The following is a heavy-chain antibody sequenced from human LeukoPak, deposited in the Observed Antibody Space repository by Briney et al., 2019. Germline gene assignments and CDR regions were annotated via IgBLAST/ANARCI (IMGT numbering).Heavy chain of an antibody. J-gene: IGHJ1*01. V-gene: IGHV4-59*01. CDR1: GGSTSSYY. CDR3: ASEAPGYCSSTSCYGGYFQH. CDR2: IYYSGST. D-gene: IGHD2-2*01. Sequence: SETLSLTCTVSGGSTSSYYWSWIRQPPGKGLEWIGYIYYSGSTNYNPSLKSRVTISVDTSKNQFSLKLSSVTAADTAVYYCASEAPGYCSSTSCYGGYFQHWGQGTLVTVSS.